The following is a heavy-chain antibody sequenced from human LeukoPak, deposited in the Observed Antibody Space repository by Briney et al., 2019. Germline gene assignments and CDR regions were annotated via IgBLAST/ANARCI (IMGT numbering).Heavy chain of an antibody. CDR2: ISFDGSEK. V-gene: IGHV3-30*04. D-gene: IGHD6-13*01. Sequence: GGSLRLSCAASGFKFYSYAMHWVRQAPGKGLEWVASISFDGSEKYYRDSVKGRFTVSRDNSKNTVSLQMNSLRPENTAVYYCARSPGPAAVAFDYWGQGTLVTVSS. J-gene: IGHJ4*02. CDR3: ARSPGPAAVAFDY. CDR1: GFKFYSYA.